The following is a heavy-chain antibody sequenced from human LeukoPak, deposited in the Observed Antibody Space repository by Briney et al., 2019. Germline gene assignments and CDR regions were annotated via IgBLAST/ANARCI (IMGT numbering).Heavy chain of an antibody. CDR2: TYYRSKWYN. Sequence: SQTLSLTCAISGDSVSSNSAAWNWIRQSPSRGLEWLGRTYYRSKWYNDYAVSVKSRITINPDTSKNQFSLQLNSVTPEDTAVYYCARASPAIFGAEGAFDIWGQGTTVTISS. CDR1: GDSVSSNSAA. D-gene: IGHD3-3*01. V-gene: IGHV6-1*01. CDR3: ARASPAIFGAEGAFDI. J-gene: IGHJ3*02.